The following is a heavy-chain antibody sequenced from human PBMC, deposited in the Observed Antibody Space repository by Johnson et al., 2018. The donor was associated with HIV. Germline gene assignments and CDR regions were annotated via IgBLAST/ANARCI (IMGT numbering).Heavy chain of an antibody. D-gene: IGHD3-9*01. CDR2: ISYDGSNK. V-gene: IGHV3-30*04. Sequence: QVQLVESGGGVVQPGRSLRLSCAASGFTFSSYAMHWVRQAPGKGLEWVAVISYDGSNKYYADSVEGRFTISRDNSKNTLYLQMNSLRAEDTVVYYCARELPSYDILTGPGAFDIWGQGTMVTVSS. J-gene: IGHJ3*02. CDR3: ARELPSYDILTGPGAFDI. CDR1: GFTFSSYA.